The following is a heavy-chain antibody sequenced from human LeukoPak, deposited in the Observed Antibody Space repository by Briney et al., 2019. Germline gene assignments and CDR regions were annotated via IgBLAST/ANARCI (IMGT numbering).Heavy chain of an antibody. Sequence: SVKVSCKASGGTFSSYAISWVRQAPGQGLEWMGGIIPIFGTANYAQKFQGRVTITADESTSTAYMELSSLRSEDTAVYYCARGLAYCGGDCGDYWGQGTLVTVSS. CDR3: ARGLAYCGGDCGDY. J-gene: IGHJ4*02. V-gene: IGHV1-69*01. CDR1: GGTFSSYA. CDR2: IIPIFGTA. D-gene: IGHD2-21*01.